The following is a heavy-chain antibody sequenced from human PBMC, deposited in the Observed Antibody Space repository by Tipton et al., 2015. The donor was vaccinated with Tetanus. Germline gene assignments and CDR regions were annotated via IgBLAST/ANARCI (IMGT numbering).Heavy chain of an antibody. CDR3: ASSVGQLWF. Sequence: LRLSCTVADGPLGTFYWTWIRQHPGKGLEWIGYIYYSGSTYYNPSLKRRVTISVDTSKNQFTLKLSSVTAADTAVYYCASSVGQLWFWGQGRLVTVSS. V-gene: IGHV4-59*06. J-gene: IGHJ4*02. CDR2: IYYSGST. D-gene: IGHD5-18*01. CDR1: DGPLGTFY.